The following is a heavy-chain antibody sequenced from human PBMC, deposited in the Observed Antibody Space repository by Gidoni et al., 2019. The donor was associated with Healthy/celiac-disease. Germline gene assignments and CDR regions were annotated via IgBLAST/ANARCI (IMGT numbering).Heavy chain of an antibody. J-gene: IGHJ3*02. V-gene: IGHV4-61*02. CDR1: GGSISSGSYY. D-gene: IGHD1-26*01. Sequence: QVQLQESGSGLVKPSQTLSLTCTVFGGSISSGSYYWSWIRQPAGKGLEWIGRIYTSGSTNYNPSLKSRVTISVDTSKNQFSLKLSSVTAADTAVYYCARHLSGSYFFGDAFDIWGQGTMVTVSS. CDR2: IYTSGST. CDR3: ARHLSGSYFFGDAFDI.